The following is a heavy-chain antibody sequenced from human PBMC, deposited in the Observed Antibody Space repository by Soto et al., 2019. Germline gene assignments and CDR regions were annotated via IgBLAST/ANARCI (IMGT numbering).Heavy chain of an antibody. J-gene: IGHJ5*02. CDR3: AKLDCSSTTCYTGGSWFDP. D-gene: IGHD2-2*02. CDR1: GFTFSSYA. V-gene: IGHV3-23*01. CDR2: ISGGGGTA. Sequence: GGSLRLSCVASGFTFSSYAMSWVRQAPGKGLEWVSAISGGGGTAYYADSVKGRFTISRDNSKNTLYLQMTSLRAEDTAVYYCAKLDCSSTTCYTGGSWFDPWGQGTLVTVSS.